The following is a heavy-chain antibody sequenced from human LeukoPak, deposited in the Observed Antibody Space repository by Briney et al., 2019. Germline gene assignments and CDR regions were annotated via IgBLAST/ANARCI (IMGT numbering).Heavy chain of an antibody. D-gene: IGHD2-15*01. CDR2: MNPNSGNT. V-gene: IGHV1-8*01. CDR1: GYTFTSYD. CDR3: AVTAATWAIYYFDY. Sequence: GASVKVSCKASGYTFTSYDISWVRQATGQGLEWMGRMNPNSGNTGYAQKFQGRVTMTRNTSISTAYMELSSLRSEDTAVYYCAVTAATWAIYYFDYWGQGTLVTVSS. J-gene: IGHJ4*02.